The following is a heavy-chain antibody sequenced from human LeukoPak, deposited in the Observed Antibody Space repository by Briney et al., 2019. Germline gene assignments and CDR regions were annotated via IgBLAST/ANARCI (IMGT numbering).Heavy chain of an antibody. V-gene: IGHV3-23*01. Sequence: PGGSLRLSCAASGFTFSSYAMSWVRQAPGKGLEWVSAISGCGGSTYYADSVKRRFTISRDNSKSTLFLQMNSLRAEDTAVYYCAKDPRVGSRVATPCHWGQGTLVTVSS. CDR2: ISGCGGST. CDR3: AKDPRVGSRVATPCH. CDR1: GFTFSSYA. J-gene: IGHJ4*02. D-gene: IGHD5-24*01.